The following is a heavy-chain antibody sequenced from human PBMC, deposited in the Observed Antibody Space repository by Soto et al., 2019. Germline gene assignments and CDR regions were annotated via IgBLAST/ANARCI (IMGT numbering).Heavy chain of an antibody. CDR1: GGSVSSGSYY. J-gene: IGHJ4*02. CDR3: VRVVVGATRKTGSGH. V-gene: IGHV4-39*02. Sequence: SETLSLTCPVSGGSVSSGSYYWSLIRQPPGKGLEFIGSVHSSVGTYYSPSLKSRASISIDKSRNQFSLKLTSVNAGDTAVYFCVRVVVGATRKTGSGHWGQGTLVTVSS. D-gene: IGHD2-15*01. CDR2: VHSSVGT.